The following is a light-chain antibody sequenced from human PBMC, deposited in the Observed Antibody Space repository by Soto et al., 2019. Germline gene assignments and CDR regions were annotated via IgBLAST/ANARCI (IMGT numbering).Light chain of an antibody. CDR2: AAS. Sequence: AIRMTQSPSSLSASTGDRVTITCRASQGISSYLAWYQQKPGKAPKLLIYAASTLQSGVPSRFSGSRSGTDFTLTISSLQPDDFATYYCQQANSFPYTFGQGTRLEIK. CDR1: QGISSY. CDR3: QQANSFPYT. V-gene: IGKV1-8*01. J-gene: IGKJ5*01.